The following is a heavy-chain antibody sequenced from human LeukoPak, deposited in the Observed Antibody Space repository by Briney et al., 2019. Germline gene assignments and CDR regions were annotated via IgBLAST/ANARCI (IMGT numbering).Heavy chain of an antibody. D-gene: IGHD3-10*01. CDR1: GYTFTSYG. CDR2: ISAYNGNT. V-gene: IGHV1-18*01. J-gene: IGHJ6*03. Sequence: ASVKVSCKASGYTFTSYGISWGRPPPGQGLGGLGWISAYNGNTNYAQKLQGRVTMTTDTSTSTAYMELRSLRSDDTAVYYCARVHGSGSYYNSLPIGYYYYYMDVWGKGTTVTISS. CDR3: ARVHGSGSYYNSLPIGYYYYYMDV.